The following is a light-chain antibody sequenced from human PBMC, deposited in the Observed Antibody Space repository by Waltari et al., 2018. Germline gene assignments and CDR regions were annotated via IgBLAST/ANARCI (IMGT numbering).Light chain of an antibody. CDR1: QSISNNY. V-gene: IGKV3-20*01. CDR3: QQFGSPLT. CDR2: GSS. J-gene: IGKJ4*01. Sequence: EVVLTQSPGTVSLSPGERATLACRASQSISNNYLTWYQQKPGQATWLLIFGSSSRSSGIPEMCSGSGSKAYFTLTISILEPEDVGVYYCQQFGSPLTFGGGTKVDIK.